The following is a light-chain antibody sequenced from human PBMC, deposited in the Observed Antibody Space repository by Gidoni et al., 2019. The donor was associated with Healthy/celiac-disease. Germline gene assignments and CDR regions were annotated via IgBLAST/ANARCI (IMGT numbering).Light chain of an antibody. CDR1: SSDVGSYNL. CDR3: CSYAGSSTRVV. Sequence: QAALTQPASVSGSPGQSITISCTGTSSDVGSYNLVSWYQQHPGKAPKLMIDEGSKRPSGVSNRFSGSKSGNTASLTISGLQAEDEADYYCCSYAGSSTRVVFGGGTKLTVL. J-gene: IGLJ2*01. CDR2: EGS. V-gene: IGLV2-23*01.